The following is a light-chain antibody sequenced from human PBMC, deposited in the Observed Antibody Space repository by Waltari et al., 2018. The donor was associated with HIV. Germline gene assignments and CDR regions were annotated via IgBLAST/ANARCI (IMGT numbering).Light chain of an antibody. Sequence: QSVLTQPPSVSGAPGQRVTISCTGNTSNIGAGYDLHWYQQLPGTAPKLLIYGNTNRPSGVPDRFSGSTSGTSASLTITGLQADDEADFYCQSYDSSLSGVIFGGGTKLTVL. CDR1: TSNIGAGYD. CDR2: GNT. CDR3: QSYDSSLSGVI. J-gene: IGLJ2*01. V-gene: IGLV1-40*01.